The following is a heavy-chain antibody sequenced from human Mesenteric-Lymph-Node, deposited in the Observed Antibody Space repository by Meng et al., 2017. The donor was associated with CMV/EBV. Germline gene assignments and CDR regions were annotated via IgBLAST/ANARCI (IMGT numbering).Heavy chain of an antibody. CDR1: GGSISSSSYY. J-gene: IGHJ3*02. D-gene: IGHD4-11*01. CDR3: ARHESYGNSRGGAFDI. V-gene: IGHV4-39*01. Sequence: SETLSLTCTVSGGSISSSSYYWGWIRQPPGKGLEWIGSIYYSGSTYYNPSLKSRVTISVDTPKNQFSLKLSSVTAADTAVYYCARHESYGNSRGGAFDIWGQGTMVTVSS. CDR2: IYYSGST.